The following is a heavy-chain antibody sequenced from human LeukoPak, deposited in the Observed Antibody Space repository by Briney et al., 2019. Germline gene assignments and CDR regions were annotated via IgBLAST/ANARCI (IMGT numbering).Heavy chain of an antibody. J-gene: IGHJ5*02. D-gene: IGHD3-22*01. CDR1: GGSISRYY. V-gene: IGHV4-4*09. CDR3: ARHYYYDTSGYYFQWFEP. Sequence: LETLSLTCTVSGGSISRYYWSWIRQPPGKGLEWIGDIYTSGSTNYNPSLKSRVTISVDTSKNQFSLKLSSVTAADTAVYYCARHYYYDTSGYYFQWFEPWGQGTLVTVSS. CDR2: IYTSGST.